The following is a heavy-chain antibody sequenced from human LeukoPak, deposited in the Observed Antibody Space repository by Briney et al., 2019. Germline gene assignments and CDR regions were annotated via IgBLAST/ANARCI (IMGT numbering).Heavy chain of an antibody. V-gene: IGHV4-59*01. Sequence: PSETPSLTCTVSGGSISPYRWNWVRQPPGKALEWIGYFSYDGYTGYNPSLRSRVTVSLDMSNSQFSLNLTSVTSADTAVYYCVRGTDDSGTYWGEGYFYMDVWGXXXXVTVSS. CDR3: VRGTDDSGTYWGEGYFYMDV. D-gene: IGHD1-26*01. CDR1: GGSISPYR. J-gene: IGHJ6*03. CDR2: FSYDGYT.